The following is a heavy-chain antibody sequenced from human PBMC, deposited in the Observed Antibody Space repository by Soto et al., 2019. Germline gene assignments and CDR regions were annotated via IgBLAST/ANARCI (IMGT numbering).Heavy chain of an antibody. D-gene: IGHD2-2*01. CDR3: ARYDPRGAPAAVGSDY. CDR1: GYTFTGYY. CDR2: INPYNGKA. J-gene: IGHJ4*02. Sequence: ASVKVSCKASGYTFTGYYMHWVRQAPGQGLEWMGWINPYNGKANYVEKFEGRVTMTTDTSTTTAYMDLRSLRSDDTAVYYCARYDPRGAPAAVGSDYWGQGTLVTVS. V-gene: IGHV1-18*04.